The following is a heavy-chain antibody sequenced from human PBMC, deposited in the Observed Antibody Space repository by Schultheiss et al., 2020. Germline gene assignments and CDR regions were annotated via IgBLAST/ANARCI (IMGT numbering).Heavy chain of an antibody. CDR2: IYYSGST. V-gene: IGHV4-59*01. CDR1: GGSIRNYY. CDR3: ARTHYADYLDY. D-gene: IGHD3-16*01. J-gene: IGHJ4*02. Sequence: SETLSLTCTVSGGSIRNYYWSWIRQPPGKGLEWIGYIYYSGSTNYNPSLKSRVTISVDTSRNQFSLKLSSVTAADTAVYYCARTHYADYLDYWGQGTLVTVSS.